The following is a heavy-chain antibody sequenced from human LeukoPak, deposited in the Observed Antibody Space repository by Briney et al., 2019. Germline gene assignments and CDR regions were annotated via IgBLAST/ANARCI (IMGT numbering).Heavy chain of an antibody. CDR3: ARDLRPYCSSTSCSYDAFDI. V-gene: IGHV1-18*01. D-gene: IGHD2-2*01. CDR1: GYTFTSYG. J-gene: IGHJ3*02. CDR2: ISAYNGNT. Sequence: ASVKVSCKASGYTFTSYGISWVRQAPGQGLEWMGWISAYNGNTNYAQKIQGRVTMTTDTSTSTAYMELRSLRSDDTAVYYCARDLRPYCSSTSCSYDAFDIWGQGAMVTVSS.